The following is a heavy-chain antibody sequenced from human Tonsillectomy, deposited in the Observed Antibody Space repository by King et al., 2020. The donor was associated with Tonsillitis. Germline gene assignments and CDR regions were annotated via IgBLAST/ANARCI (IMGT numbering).Heavy chain of an antibody. CDR1: GFTFSGSA. CDR2: IRSKTYSYAT. CDR3: ARALRDGYTYS. V-gene: IGHV3-73*01. J-gene: IGHJ4*02. Sequence: VQLVESGGGLVQPGGSLKLSCAASGFTFSGSAMHWVRQASGKGLEWVGRIRSKTYSYATEYAASVKGRFTISRDDSKNTAYLQMDSLKTEDSALYYCARALRDGYTYSWGQGTLVTVSS. D-gene: IGHD5-24*01.